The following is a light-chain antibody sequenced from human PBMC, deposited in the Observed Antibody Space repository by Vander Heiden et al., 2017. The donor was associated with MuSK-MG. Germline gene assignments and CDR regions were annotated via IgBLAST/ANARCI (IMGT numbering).Light chain of an antibody. CDR2: AAS. CDR3: QQSYSTPWT. V-gene: IGKV1-39*01. J-gene: IGKJ1*01. Sequence: DIQMTQSPSSLSASVGDRVTITCRASQRISSYLNWYQQKPGKAPRLLIYAASSLQSGVPSRFSGSGSGTDFTLTISSLQPEDFATYYCQQSYSTPWTFGQWTKVEIK. CDR1: QRISSY.